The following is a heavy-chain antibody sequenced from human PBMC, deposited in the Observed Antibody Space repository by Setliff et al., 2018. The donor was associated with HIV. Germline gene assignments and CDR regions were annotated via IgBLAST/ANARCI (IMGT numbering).Heavy chain of an antibody. Sequence: GVLRLSCAASGFTFSDYYMTWIRQAPGKGLEWVSYITGGGDTINYADSVKGRFTISRDNAKNSLFLQMNSLRVEDTAVYYCARANYGFDYWGQGTLVTVSS. J-gene: IGHJ4*02. CDR2: ITGGGDTI. CDR3: ARANYGFDY. CDR1: GFTFSDYY. D-gene: IGHD4-17*01. V-gene: IGHV3-11*04.